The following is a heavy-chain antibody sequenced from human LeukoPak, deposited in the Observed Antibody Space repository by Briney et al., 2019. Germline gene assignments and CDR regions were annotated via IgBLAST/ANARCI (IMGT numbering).Heavy chain of an antibody. J-gene: IGHJ4*02. V-gene: IGHV1-69*01. CDR2: IIPIFGTA. CDR3: ARDYGSVSYYVY. D-gene: IGHD3-10*01. CDR1: GGTFSSYA. Sequence: SVKVSCTASGGTFSSYAIRWVRQAPGQGLEWMGGIIPIFGTANYAQKFQGRVTITADESTSTAYMELSSLRSEDTAVYYCARDYGSVSYYVYWGQGTLVTVSS.